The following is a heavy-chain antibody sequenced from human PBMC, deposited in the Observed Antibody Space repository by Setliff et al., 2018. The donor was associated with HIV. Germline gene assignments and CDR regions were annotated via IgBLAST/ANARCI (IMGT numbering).Heavy chain of an antibody. D-gene: IGHD5-18*01. V-gene: IGHV3-15*01. CDR3: TADVDTAFPPIDY. CDR2: IKRKADGGTI. Sequence: PSETLSLTCTVSGSSISSFYWNWFRQAPGKGLEWVGRIKRKADGGTIDYAAPVKGRFTISRDDSKNMLYLQMHSLNSDDTAMYYCTADVDTAFPPIDYWGQGSQVTVSS. J-gene: IGHJ4*02. CDR1: GSSISSFY.